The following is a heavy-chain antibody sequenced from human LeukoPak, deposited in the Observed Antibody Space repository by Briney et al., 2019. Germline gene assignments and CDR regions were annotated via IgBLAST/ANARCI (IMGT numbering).Heavy chain of an antibody. CDR3: ARDIWSIVVVPAAMTENWFDP. CDR1: GYSFTGYY. Sequence: ASVKVSCKSSGYSFTGYYLHWVRQAPGQGLEWMGWINPNSGDTNYAQKFQGRVTMTRDTSISTAYMELSRLRSDDTAVYYCARDIWSIVVVPAAMTENWFDPWGQGTLVTVSS. CDR2: INPNSGDT. V-gene: IGHV1-2*02. D-gene: IGHD2-2*01. J-gene: IGHJ5*02.